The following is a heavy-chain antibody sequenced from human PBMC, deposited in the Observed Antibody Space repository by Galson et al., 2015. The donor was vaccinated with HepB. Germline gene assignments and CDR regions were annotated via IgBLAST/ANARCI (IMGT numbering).Heavy chain of an antibody. CDR2: IWYDGSNK. CDR3: ARAPSYSSSWSRGYFDY. D-gene: IGHD6-13*01. Sequence: SLRLSCAASGFTFSSYGMHWVRQAPGKGLEWVAVIWYDGSNKYYADSVKGRFTISRDNSKNTLHLQMNSLRAEDTAVYYCARAPSYSSSWSRGYFDYWGQGTLVTVSS. V-gene: IGHV3-33*01. CDR1: GFTFSSYG. J-gene: IGHJ4*02.